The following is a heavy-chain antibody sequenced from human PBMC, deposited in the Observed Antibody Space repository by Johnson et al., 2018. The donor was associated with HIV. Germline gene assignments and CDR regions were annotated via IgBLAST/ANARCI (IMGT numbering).Heavy chain of an antibody. CDR3: ARDPIRGYGDYEDDAFDI. CDR1: GFTFSSYD. D-gene: IGHD4-17*01. J-gene: IGHJ3*02. CDR2: IKQDGSEK. Sequence: VQLVESGGGVVQPGGSLRLSCAASGFTFSSYDIHWVRKAPGKGLEWVANIKQDGSEKYYVDSVKGRFTISRDNAKNSLYLQMNSLRAEDTAVYYCARDPIRGYGDYEDDAFDIWGQGTMVTVSS. V-gene: IGHV3-7*01.